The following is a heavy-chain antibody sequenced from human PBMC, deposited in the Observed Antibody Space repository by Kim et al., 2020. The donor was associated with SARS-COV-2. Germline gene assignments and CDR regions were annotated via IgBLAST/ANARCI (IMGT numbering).Heavy chain of an antibody. Sequence: ASVKVSCKASGYTFTSYAMHWVRQAPGQRLEWMGWINAGNGNTKYSQKFQGRVTITRDTSASTAYMELSSLRSEDTAVYYCARVPVGGVRGVGGWFDPWGQGTLVTVSS. CDR3: ARVPVGGVRGVGGWFDP. D-gene: IGHD3-10*01. J-gene: IGHJ5*02. V-gene: IGHV1-3*01. CDR2: INAGNGNT. CDR1: GYTFTSYA.